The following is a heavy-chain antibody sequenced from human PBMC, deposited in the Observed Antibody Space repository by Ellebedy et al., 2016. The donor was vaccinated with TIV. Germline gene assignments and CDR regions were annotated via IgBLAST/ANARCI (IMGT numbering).Heavy chain of an antibody. D-gene: IGHD1-1*01. V-gene: IGHV4-4*07. CDR3: TRGGTSYSDY. J-gene: IGHJ4*02. CDR2: IYTSGST. CDR1: GGSISSYY. Sequence: SETLSLTCTVSGGSISSYYWSWIRQPAGKGLEWIGHIYTSGSTNYNPSLKSRVTMSVDTSKNQFSLKLSSVTAADTAMYYCTRGGTSYSDYWGQGALVTVSS.